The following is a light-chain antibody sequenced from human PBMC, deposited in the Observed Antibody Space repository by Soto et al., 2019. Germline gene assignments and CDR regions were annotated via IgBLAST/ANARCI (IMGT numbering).Light chain of an antibody. J-gene: IGKJ1*01. CDR3: HQYGSSPWT. V-gene: IGKV3-20*01. CDR2: GAS. Sequence: EIVLTQSPGTLSLSPGEGATLSCRASQTVSSARLAWFQQKPGQAPRLLIYGASSRAPGIPARFSGSGSETDFTLTITRLESEDFAVYSCHQYGSSPWTFGQGTKVDIK. CDR1: QTVSSAR.